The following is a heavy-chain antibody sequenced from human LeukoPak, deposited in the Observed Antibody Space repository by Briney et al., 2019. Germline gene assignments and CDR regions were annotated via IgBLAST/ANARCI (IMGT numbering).Heavy chain of an antibody. Sequence: GGSLRLSCAVSGFTFSSYAMSWVRQAPGKGLEWVSVIGDSGGSTYYADSVKGRFTISRDNSKNTLYLQMNSLRAEDTAVYYCAKGGIMQSSSPGLQYFDLWGRGTLVSVSS. V-gene: IGHV3-23*01. CDR3: AKGGIMQSSSPGLQYFDL. J-gene: IGHJ2*01. D-gene: IGHD6-6*01. CDR2: IGDSGGST. CDR1: GFTFSSYA.